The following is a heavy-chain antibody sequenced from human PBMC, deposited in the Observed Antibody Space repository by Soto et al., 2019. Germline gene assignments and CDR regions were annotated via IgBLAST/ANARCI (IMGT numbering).Heavy chain of an antibody. CDR2: ISGSGGST. D-gene: IGHD6-6*01. Sequence: EVQLLESGGGLVQPGGSLRLSCAASGFTFSSYAMSWVRQAPGKGLEWGSAISGSGGSTYYADSVKGRFTISRDNSKNTLYLQMNSLRAEDTAVYYCAKDGRPSPLPCYYYGMDVWGQGTTVTVSS. CDR3: AKDGRPSPLPCYYYGMDV. J-gene: IGHJ6*02. CDR1: GFTFSSYA. V-gene: IGHV3-23*01.